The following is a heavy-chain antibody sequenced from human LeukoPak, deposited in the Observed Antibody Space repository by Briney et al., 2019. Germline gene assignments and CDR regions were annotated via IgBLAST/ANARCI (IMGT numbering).Heavy chain of an antibody. CDR2: IYPGDSDT. Sequence: GESLKISCKGSGYSFTSYWIGWVRQMPGKGLECMGIIYPGDSDTRYSPSFQGQVTISADKSISTAYLQWSSLKASDTAMYYCARRRYYDSSGYYSSAFDYWGQGTLVTVSS. CDR3: ARRRYYDSSGYYSSAFDY. CDR1: GYSFTSYW. D-gene: IGHD3-22*01. J-gene: IGHJ4*02. V-gene: IGHV5-51*01.